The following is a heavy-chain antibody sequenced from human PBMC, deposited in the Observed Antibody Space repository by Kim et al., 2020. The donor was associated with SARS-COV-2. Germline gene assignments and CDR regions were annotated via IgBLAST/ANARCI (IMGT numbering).Heavy chain of an antibody. D-gene: IGHD3-10*01. V-gene: IGHV3-30*07. CDR3: ARGMIRVAMVLDD. Sequence: DSVKGRFTISRDDSKNTLYLQLNRLRVEDTAVYYCARGMIRVAMVLDDWGQGTLVTVSS. J-gene: IGHJ4*02.